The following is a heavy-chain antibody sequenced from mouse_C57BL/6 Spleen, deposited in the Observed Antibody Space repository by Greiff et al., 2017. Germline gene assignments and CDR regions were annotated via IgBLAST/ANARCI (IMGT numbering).Heavy chain of an antibody. CDR2: FHPYNDDT. CDR3: ARGRDYYYDHDDWYFDV. D-gene: IGHD2-4*01. J-gene: IGHJ1*03. V-gene: IGHV1-47*01. Sequence: QVQLKQSGAELVKPGASVKMSCKASGYTFTTYPIEWMKQNHGKSLEWIGNFHPYNDDTKYNEKFKGKATLTVEKSSSTVYLELSRLTSDDSAVYYCARGRDYYYDHDDWYFDVWGTGTTVTVSS. CDR1: GYTFTTYP.